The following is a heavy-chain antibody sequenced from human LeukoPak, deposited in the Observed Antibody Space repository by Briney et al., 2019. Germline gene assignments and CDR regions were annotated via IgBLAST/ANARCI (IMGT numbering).Heavy chain of an antibody. CDR3: ARDYSGYDFGKSFL. Sequence: GASVKVSCKASGYTFTSYGISWVRQAPGQGLEWMGWISAYNGNTNYAQKLQGRVTMTTDTSTSTAYMELRSLRSDDTAVYYCARDYSGYDFGKSFLWGQGTLVAVSS. D-gene: IGHD5-12*01. CDR1: GYTFTSYG. J-gene: IGHJ4*02. V-gene: IGHV1-18*01. CDR2: ISAYNGNT.